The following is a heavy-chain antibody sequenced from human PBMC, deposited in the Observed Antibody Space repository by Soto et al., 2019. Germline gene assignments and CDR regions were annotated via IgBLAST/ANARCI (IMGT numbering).Heavy chain of an antibody. CDR2: ISAYNGNT. CDR1: GYTFTSYG. CDR3: ARAAGYCSGGSCSSLDY. Sequence: GASVKVSCKASGYTFTSYGISCVRQAPGQGLEWMGWISAYNGNTNYAQKLQGRVTMTTDTSTSTAYMELRSLRSDDTAVYYCARAAGYCSGGSCSSLDYWGQGTLVTVSS. V-gene: IGHV1-18*01. J-gene: IGHJ4*02. D-gene: IGHD2-15*01.